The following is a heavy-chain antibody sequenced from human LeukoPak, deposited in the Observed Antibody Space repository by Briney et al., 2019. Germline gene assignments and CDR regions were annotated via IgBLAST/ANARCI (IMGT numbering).Heavy chain of an antibody. CDR3: ARGRIFGVVCYGMDV. Sequence: SETLSLTCTVSGGSISSGGYYWSWIRQHPGKGLEWIGYIYYSGSTYYNPSLKSRVTISVDTSKNQFSLKLSSVTAADTAVYYCARGRIFGVVCYGMDVWGQGTTVTVSS. J-gene: IGHJ6*02. CDR1: GGSISSGGYY. V-gene: IGHV4-31*03. CDR2: IYYSGST. D-gene: IGHD3-3*01.